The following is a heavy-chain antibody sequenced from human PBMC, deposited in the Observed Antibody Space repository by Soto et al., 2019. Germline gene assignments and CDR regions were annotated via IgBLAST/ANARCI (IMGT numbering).Heavy chain of an antibody. CDR2: INAGNGNT. D-gene: IGHD5-12*01. Sequence: ASVKVSCKASGYTFTSYAMRWVRQAPGQRLEWMGWINAGNGNTKYSQKFQGRVTITKSTSASTAYMDLSSLRSEDTAVYYCARGPLRNWFDPWGQGTLVTVSS. CDR1: GYTFTSYA. CDR3: ARGPLRNWFDP. V-gene: IGHV1-3*01. J-gene: IGHJ5*02.